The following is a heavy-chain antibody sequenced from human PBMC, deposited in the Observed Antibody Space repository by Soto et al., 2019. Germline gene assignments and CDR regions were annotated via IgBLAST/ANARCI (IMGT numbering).Heavy chain of an antibody. D-gene: IGHD2-15*01. CDR1: GGSFSGYY. V-gene: IGHV4-34*01. CDR3: ARGSVQGKDQVVVVVAATREYYYYYMDV. CDR2: INHSGST. J-gene: IGHJ6*03. Sequence: SETLSLTCAVYGGSFSGYYWSWIRQPPGKGLEWIGEINHSGSTNYNPSLKSRVTISVDTSKNQFSLKLSSVTAADTAVYYCARGSVQGKDQVVVVVAATREYYYYYMDVWGKGTTVTVSS.